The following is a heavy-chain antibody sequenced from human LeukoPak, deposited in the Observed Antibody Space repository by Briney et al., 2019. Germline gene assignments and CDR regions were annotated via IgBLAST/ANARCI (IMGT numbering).Heavy chain of an antibody. J-gene: IGHJ6*03. CDR1: GFTFNSYS. V-gene: IGHV3-21*01. CDR3: ARGPPIPGIAVAGSHYYYYMDV. D-gene: IGHD6-19*01. Sequence: GGSLRLSCAASGFTFNSYSMNWVRQVPGKGLEWVYSISSGGSYTYYADSLKGRFTISRDNAKNSLYLQMNSLRAEDTAVYYCARGPPIPGIAVAGSHYYYYMDVWGKGTTVTVSS. CDR2: ISSGGSYT.